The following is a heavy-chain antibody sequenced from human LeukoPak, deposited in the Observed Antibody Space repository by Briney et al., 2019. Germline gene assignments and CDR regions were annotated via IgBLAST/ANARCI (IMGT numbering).Heavy chain of an antibody. CDR3: AKDRGDIVATIDY. Sequence: KPGGSLRLSCAASGFTFSSYSMNWVRQAPGKGLEWVSSISSSSSYIYYADSVKGRFTISRDNAKNSLYLQMNSLRAEDTAVYYCAKDRGDIVATIDYWGQGTLVTVSS. J-gene: IGHJ4*02. D-gene: IGHD5-12*01. CDR1: GFTFSSYS. V-gene: IGHV3-21*01. CDR2: ISSSSSYI.